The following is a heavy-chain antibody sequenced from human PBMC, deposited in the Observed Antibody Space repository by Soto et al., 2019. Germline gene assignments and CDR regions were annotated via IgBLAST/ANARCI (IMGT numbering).Heavy chain of an antibody. V-gene: IGHV3-15*07. CDR2: IKSKTDGGTT. D-gene: IGHD5-18*01. CDR1: GFTFSNAW. CDR3: TTVAGDTAMVTYYYYGMDV. Sequence: EVQLVESGGGLVKPGGSLRLSCAASGFTFSNAWMNWVRQAPGKGLEWVGRIKSKTDGGTTDYAAPVKGRFTISRDDSKNTLYLQMNSLKTEDTAVYYCTTVAGDTAMVTYYYYGMDVWGQGTTVTVSS. J-gene: IGHJ6*02.